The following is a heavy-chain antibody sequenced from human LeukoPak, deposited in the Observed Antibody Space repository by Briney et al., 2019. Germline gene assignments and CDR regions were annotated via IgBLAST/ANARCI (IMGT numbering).Heavy chain of an antibody. CDR2: ISAYNGNT. CDR3: ARANSYPSYSSYGH. J-gene: IGHJ4*02. CDR1: GYTFTSYG. D-gene: IGHD5-12*01. V-gene: IGHV1-18*01. Sequence: ASVKVSCKASGYTFTSYGISWVRQAPGQGLEWMGWISAYNGNTNYAQKLQGRVTMTTDTSTSTAYMELRSLRSDDTAVYYCARANSYPSYSSYGHWGQGTLVTVSS.